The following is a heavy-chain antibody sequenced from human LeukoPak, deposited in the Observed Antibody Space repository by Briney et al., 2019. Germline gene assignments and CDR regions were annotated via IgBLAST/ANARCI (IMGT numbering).Heavy chain of an antibody. CDR3: AKLLRGVVVPYYDY. D-gene: IGHD3-10*01. V-gene: IGHV3-23*01. Sequence: GGSLRLSCAASGFTFSNYAMSWVRQAPGKGLEWVSPISGSGGSAYYADSVKGRFTISRDNSKDTLYLQMNSLRAEDTAVYYCAKLLRGVVVPYYDYWGQGTLVTVSS. CDR1: GFTFSNYA. J-gene: IGHJ4*02. CDR2: ISGSGGSA.